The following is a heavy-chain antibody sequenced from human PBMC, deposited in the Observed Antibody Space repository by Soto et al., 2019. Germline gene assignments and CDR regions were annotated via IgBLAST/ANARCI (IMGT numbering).Heavy chain of an antibody. CDR1: EFTFSSYA. CDR3: AKDGAYCSGGSCYPGGHSMAFDP. D-gene: IGHD2-15*01. V-gene: IGHV3-23*01. CDR2: ISGSGGST. Sequence: GGSLRLSCAASEFTFSSYAMSWVRQAPGKGLEWVSAISGSGGSTYYADSVKGRFTISRDNSKNTLYLQMNSLRAEDTAVYYCAKDGAYCSGGSCYPGGHSMAFDPWGQGTLVTVSS. J-gene: IGHJ5*02.